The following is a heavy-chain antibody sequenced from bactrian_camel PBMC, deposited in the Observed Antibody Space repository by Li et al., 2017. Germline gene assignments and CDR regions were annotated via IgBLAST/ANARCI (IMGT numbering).Heavy chain of an antibody. CDR2: ISNNGST. V-gene: IGHV3S53*01. CDR1: GSTYSTTY. J-gene: IGHJ4*01. D-gene: IGHD2*01. Sequence: HVQLVESGGGSVQAGGSLRLSCAVSGSTYSTTYNMGWFRQAPGNECELVSLISNNGSTYYEDSVKGRFTVSQHNAKNTVYLQMNSLIPEDSGVYYCAAVRVCEWNNYHLRLKQETYPYWARGPRSP.